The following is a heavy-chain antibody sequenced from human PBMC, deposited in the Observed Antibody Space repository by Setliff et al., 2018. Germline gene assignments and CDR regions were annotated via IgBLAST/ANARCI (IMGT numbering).Heavy chain of an antibody. J-gene: IGHJ6*03. V-gene: IGHV3-23*01. D-gene: IGHD1-1*01. Sequence: GGSLRLSCAASGFTFSSYAMSWVRQAPGKGLEWVSAISGSGGSTYYADSVKGRFTISRDNSKNTLYLQMNSLRAEDTAVYYCARDHGTVPGVDYMEVWGKGTTVTVSS. CDR1: GFTFSSYA. CDR2: ISGSGGST. CDR3: ARDHGTVPGVDYMEV.